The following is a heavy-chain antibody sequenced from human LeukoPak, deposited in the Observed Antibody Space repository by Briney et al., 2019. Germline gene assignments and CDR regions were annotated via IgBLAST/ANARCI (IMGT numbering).Heavy chain of an antibody. CDR2: IIPIFGTA. CDR3: ASPRFVTMVRGVISLDY. CDR1: GGTFSSYA. V-gene: IGHV1-69*13. J-gene: IGHJ4*02. Sequence: SVKVSCKASGGTFSSYAISWVRQAPGQGLEWMGGIIPIFGTANYAQKFQGRVTITADESTSTAYMQLSSLRSEDTAVYYCASPRFVTMVRGVISLDYWGQGTLVTVSS. D-gene: IGHD3-10*01.